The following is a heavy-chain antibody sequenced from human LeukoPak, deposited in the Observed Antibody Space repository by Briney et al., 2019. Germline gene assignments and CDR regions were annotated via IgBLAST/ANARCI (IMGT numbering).Heavy chain of an antibody. J-gene: IGHJ4*02. CDR1: GGSFSGYY. CDR2: INHSGST. D-gene: IGHD4-17*01. CDR3: ARVGVDDGDYGRFYFDY. V-gene: IGHV4-34*01. Sequence: RSSETLSLTCAVYGGSFSGYYWSWIRQPPGKGLEWIGEINHSGSTNYNPSLKSRVTILVDTSKNQISLKLSSVTAADTAVYYCARVGVDDGDYGRFYFDYWGQGTLVTVSS.